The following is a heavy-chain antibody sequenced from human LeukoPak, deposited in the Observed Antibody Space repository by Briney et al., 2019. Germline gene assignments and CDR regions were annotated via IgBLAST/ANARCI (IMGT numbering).Heavy chain of an antibody. CDR1: GGTFSSYA. CDR3: ARRGRGVASGYDY. V-gene: IGHV1-69*13. D-gene: IGHD3-3*01. J-gene: IGHJ4*02. Sequence: SVKVSCKASGGTFSSYAISWVRQAPGQGLEWMGGIIPILGTANYAQKFQGRVTITADESTSTAYMELSSLRSDDTAVYYCARRGRGVASGYDYWGQGTLVTVSS. CDR2: IIPILGTA.